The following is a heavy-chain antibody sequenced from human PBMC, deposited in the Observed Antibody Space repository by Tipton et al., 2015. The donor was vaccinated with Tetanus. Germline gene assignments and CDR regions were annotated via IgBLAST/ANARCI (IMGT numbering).Heavy chain of an antibody. D-gene: IGHD3-22*01. CDR3: ARGPRTRIYDRIGYSFRYFYGMDV. V-gene: IGHV4-34*01. CDR2: VNQAGNT. Sequence: GLVKPSETLSLTCAVYGGSFTDYSWSWIRQPPGQGLEWIGEVNQAGNTDYIPSLKGRVTMSLDTSKSQLSLNLRSVTDADTAVYYFARGPRTRIYDRIGYSFRYFYGMDVWGLGAAVTVSS. J-gene: IGHJ6*02. CDR1: GGSFTDYS.